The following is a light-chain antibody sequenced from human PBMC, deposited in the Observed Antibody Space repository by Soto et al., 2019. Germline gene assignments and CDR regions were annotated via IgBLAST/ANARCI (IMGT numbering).Light chain of an antibody. V-gene: IGKV3-20*01. Sequence: EVVLTQSPGTLSLSAGERATLSCRASQSVASNHLAWYQQRPGQAPRLLIYDASTRAAGIPDRFSGTGSGTDFTLTISRLEPEDFGVFFCHHYGRSPIFTFGPGTTVDMK. CDR2: DAS. J-gene: IGKJ3*01. CDR3: HHYGRSPIFT. CDR1: QSVASNH.